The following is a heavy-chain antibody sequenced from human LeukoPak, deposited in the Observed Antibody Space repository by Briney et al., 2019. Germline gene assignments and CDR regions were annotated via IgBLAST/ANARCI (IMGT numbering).Heavy chain of an antibody. D-gene: IGHD2-2*01. Sequence: ASETLSLTCTVSGGSISSYYWSWIRQPPGKGLEWIGYIYYSGSTNYNPSLKSRVTISVDTSKNQFSLKLSSVTAADTAVYYCARVVVPAALYGPVFDYWGQGTLVTVSS. V-gene: IGHV4-59*01. CDR3: ARVVVPAALYGPVFDY. CDR1: GGSISSYY. J-gene: IGHJ4*02. CDR2: IYYSGST.